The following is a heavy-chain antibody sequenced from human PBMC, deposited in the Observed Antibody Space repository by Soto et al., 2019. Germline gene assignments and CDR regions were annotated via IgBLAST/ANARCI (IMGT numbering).Heavy chain of an antibody. Sequence: PGGSLRLSCGASGFTFSSYAMNWACQAPGRGLEWVAAIVASGGGTYYADSVRGRFTISRDNSKNTLYLQINSLRAEDTAVYYCAKAMGSEYGSGISRMDAWGKGTTVTVSS. CDR1: GFTFSSYA. V-gene: IGHV3-23*01. CDR3: AKAMGSEYGSGISRMDA. D-gene: IGHD3-10*01. J-gene: IGHJ6*03. CDR2: IVASGGGT.